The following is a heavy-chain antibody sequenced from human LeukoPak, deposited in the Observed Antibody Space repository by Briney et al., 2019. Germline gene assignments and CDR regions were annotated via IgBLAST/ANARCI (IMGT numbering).Heavy chain of an antibody. V-gene: IGHV3-23*01. D-gene: IGHD3-9*01. J-gene: IGHJ4*02. Sequence: PGGSLRLSCAASGVTFSSDAMSWVRQAPRKGLERVSASNGSGGSTYYEDSVKRRFTISRENSKNTLYLQMNSMTAEATDVYYCAKDLAYDILTGYYRDWGQGTLVTVSS. CDR3: AKDLAYDILTGYYRD. CDR2: SNGSGGST. CDR1: GVTFSSDA.